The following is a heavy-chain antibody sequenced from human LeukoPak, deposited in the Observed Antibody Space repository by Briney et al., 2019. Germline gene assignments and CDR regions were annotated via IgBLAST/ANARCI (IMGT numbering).Heavy chain of an antibody. V-gene: IGHV1-2*02. CDR1: GYTFIGYH. Sequence: ASVKVSCKASGYTFIGYHIHWVRQAPGQGLQWMGWMNPKNGGTKYAAKFQGRVTMTRDTSISTAYMELSSLRSDDTAVYYCARDHHRRHYDSQARDTFDIWGQGTMVTVSS. J-gene: IGHJ3*02. D-gene: IGHD3-22*01. CDR3: ARDHHRRHYDSQARDTFDI. CDR2: MNPKNGGT.